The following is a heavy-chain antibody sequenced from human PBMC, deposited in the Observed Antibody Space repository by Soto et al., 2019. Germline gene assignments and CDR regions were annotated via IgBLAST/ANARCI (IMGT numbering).Heavy chain of an antibody. CDR3: ARYCAGNACYSRHYYAMDV. Sequence: QVQLVQSAGEVKKPGASAIVSCQASGYTFRNYIIAWLRQAPGQGLEWMGWISPYNGNTNYARQFRGRVTLTTDTSTSAAYLALRNLGSDDAATYYCARYCAGNACYSRHYYAMDVCGQGTTVSVSS. D-gene: IGHD2-21*02. J-gene: IGHJ6*02. CDR2: ISPYNGNT. V-gene: IGHV1-18*01. CDR1: GYTFRNYI.